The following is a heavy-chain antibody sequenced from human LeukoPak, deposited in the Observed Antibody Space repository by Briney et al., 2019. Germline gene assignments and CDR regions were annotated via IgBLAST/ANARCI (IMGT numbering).Heavy chain of an antibody. CDR2: IDNEGSST. V-gene: IGHV3-74*01. J-gene: IGHJ4*02. CDR3: ASGSGLWSPDW. D-gene: IGHD5-18*01. Sequence: GGSLRLSCAASVFTFSSYWMHWVRQAPGKGLVWVSRIDNEGSSTSYADSVKGRFTISRDNAKNRLYVPNSRVHDGVTVVYYCASGSGLWSPDWWGQGTLVTVSS. CDR1: VFTFSSYW.